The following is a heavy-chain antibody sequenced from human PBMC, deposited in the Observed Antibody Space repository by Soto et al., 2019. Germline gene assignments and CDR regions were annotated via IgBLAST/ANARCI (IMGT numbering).Heavy chain of an antibody. CDR1: GYSLTDYY. J-gene: IGHJ6*02. V-gene: IGHV1-2*02. CDR3: AGGLITVAPYSYFGLDV. D-gene: IGHD1-20*01. CDR2: INPKSGGT. Sequence: QLVQSGAEVKKPGASLRVSCKASGYSLTDYYIHWLRQAPGQGFEWMGWINPKSGGTSYAEKFRGGVPLTRETSGSTVYMEVNTLTSGDTAMCSCAGGLITVAPYSYFGLDVWGQGATVTVSS.